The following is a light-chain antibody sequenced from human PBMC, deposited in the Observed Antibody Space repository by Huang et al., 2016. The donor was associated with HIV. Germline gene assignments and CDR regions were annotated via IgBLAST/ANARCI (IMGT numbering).Light chain of an antibody. J-gene: IGKJ1*01. CDR2: AAS. CDR1: QSVSTN. CDR3: LQYNSWPKT. Sequence: ETEMTQFPATLSVSPGESATLSCRASQSVSTNLAWYQQKPGQAPRLLIHAASTRAPGVPGRFGGSGSGTGFTLTISSLQSEDFAIYYCLQYNSWPKTFGQGTRVDFK. V-gene: IGKV3-15*01.